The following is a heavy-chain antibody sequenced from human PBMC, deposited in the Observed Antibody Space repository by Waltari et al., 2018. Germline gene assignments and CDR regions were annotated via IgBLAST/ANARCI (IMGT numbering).Heavy chain of an antibody. CDR2: INSEGSLI. Sequence: EVQLVESGGGLVRPGGSLRLSCAASGFTFNTYWMHWVRQAPGKGLVWVARINSEGSLISYAASVKGRFTISRDNAKNTLYLQMNSLRAEDTAVYYCARGGGSLDYWGQGTLVTVSS. V-gene: IGHV3-74*01. J-gene: IGHJ4*02. D-gene: IGHD3-10*01. CDR3: ARGGGSLDY. CDR1: GFTFNTYW.